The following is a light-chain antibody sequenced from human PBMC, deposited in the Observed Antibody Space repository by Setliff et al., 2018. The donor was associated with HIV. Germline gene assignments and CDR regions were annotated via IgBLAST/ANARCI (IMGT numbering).Light chain of an antibody. J-gene: IGLJ1*01. CDR2: DVS. CDR1: SRDVGAYNY. CDR3: CSYAGTDTYI. V-gene: IGLV2-11*01. Sequence: QSALTQPSSVSGSPGQSVTFSCTGSSRDVGAYNYVSWYQQHPGKAPKLIIFDVSRRPSGVPDRFSGSKSGDTASLTISGLQSEDEADYYCCSYAGTDTYIFGTGTKGTVL.